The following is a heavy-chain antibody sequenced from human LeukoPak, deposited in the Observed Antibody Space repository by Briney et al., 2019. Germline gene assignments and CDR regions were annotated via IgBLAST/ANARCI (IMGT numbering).Heavy chain of an antibody. V-gene: IGHV4-34*01. J-gene: IGHJ4*02. CDR3: ARGPYYYGSGSYEVVGFDY. D-gene: IGHD3-10*01. CDR2: INHNGST. CDR1: GGSFSGYY. Sequence: SETLSLTCAVYGGSFSGYYWSWIRQPPGKGLEWIGEINHNGSTNYNPSLKSRVTISVDTSKNQFSLKLSSVTAADTAVYYCARGPYYYGSGSYEVVGFDYWGQGTLVTVSS.